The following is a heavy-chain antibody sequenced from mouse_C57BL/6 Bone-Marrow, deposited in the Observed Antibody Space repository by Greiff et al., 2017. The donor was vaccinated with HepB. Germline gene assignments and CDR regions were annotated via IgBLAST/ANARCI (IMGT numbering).Heavy chain of an antibody. CDR1: GFTFTDYY. CDR2: IRNKANGYTT. V-gene: IGHV7-3*01. CDR3: ARYPRTGREGWYFDV. J-gene: IGHJ1*03. D-gene: IGHD4-1*01. Sequence: EVMLVESGGGLVQPGGSLSLSCAASGFTFTDYYMSWVRQPPGKALEWLGFIRNKANGYTTEYSASVKGRFTISRDNSQSILYLQMNALRAEDSATYYCARYPRTGREGWYFDVWGTGTTVTVSS.